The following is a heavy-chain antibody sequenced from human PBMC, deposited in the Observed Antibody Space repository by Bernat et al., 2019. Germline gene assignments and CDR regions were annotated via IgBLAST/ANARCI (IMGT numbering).Heavy chain of an antibody. CDR3: ARLGSSSDAFDI. Sequence: QLQLQESGPGLVKPSETLSLTCTVSGGSISSNSYYWGWIRQPPGKGLEWIGSIYYSGSTYYNPSLKSRVTISVDTSKKQFSLNLNSVTAADTAVYYCARLGSSSDAFDIWGQGTMVTVSS. D-gene: IGHD6-6*01. J-gene: IGHJ3*02. V-gene: IGHV4-39*01. CDR2: IYYSGST. CDR1: GGSISSNSYY.